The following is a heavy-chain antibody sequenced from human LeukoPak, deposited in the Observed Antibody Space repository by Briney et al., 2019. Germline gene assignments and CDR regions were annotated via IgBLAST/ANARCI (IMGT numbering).Heavy chain of an antibody. J-gene: IGHJ3*02. CDR1: GFTFSSYE. Sequence: PGGSLRLSCAASGFTFSSYEMNWVRQAPGKGLVWVSRINSDGSSTSYADSVKGRFTISRDNAKNTLYLQMNSLRAEDTAVYYCARERYNWNYVYGAFDIWGQGTMVTVSS. CDR2: INSDGSST. V-gene: IGHV3-74*01. D-gene: IGHD1-7*01. CDR3: ARERYNWNYVYGAFDI.